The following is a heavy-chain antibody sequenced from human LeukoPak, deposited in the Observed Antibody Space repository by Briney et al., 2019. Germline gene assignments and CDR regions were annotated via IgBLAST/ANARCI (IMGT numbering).Heavy chain of an antibody. J-gene: IGHJ4*02. V-gene: IGHV1-18*01. CDR2: ISAYNGNT. CDR3: ARAYGSGSSYHPDY. D-gene: IGHD3-10*01. Sequence: EASVKVSCKASGYTFTSYGISWVRQAPGQGLEWMGWISAYNGNTNYAQKLQGRVTMTTDTSTSTAYMELGSLRSDDTAIYYCARAYGSGSSYHPDYWGQGTLVTVSS. CDR1: GYTFTSYG.